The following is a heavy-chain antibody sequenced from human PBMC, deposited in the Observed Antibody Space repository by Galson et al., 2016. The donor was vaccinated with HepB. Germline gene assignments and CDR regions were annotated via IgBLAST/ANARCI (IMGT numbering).Heavy chain of an antibody. CDR2: ILYDGSNK. V-gene: IGHV3-30*03. CDR1: GFTFSNYG. CDR3: AVSGYSGYGSFDY. D-gene: IGHD5-12*01. J-gene: IGHJ4*02. Sequence: SLRLSCAASGFTFSNYGMHWVRQAPGKGLEWVALILYDGSNKYYADSVKGRFTVSRDNSKNTLYLQMNSLIPEDTAVYYCAVSGYSGYGSFDYWGQGTLVTVSS.